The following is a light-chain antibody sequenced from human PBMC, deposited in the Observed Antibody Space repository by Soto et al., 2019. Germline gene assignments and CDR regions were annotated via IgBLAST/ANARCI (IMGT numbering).Light chain of an antibody. V-gene: IGKV1-39*01. Sequence: DIQMTQSPSSLSASVGDRVTMSCRASQSISNYLNWYQQKPGNAPKLLISSASGLQSGVPSRFSGSGSGTDFTLTISDLQPEDFATYYCQQSYNTPRTFGQGTKVDI. CDR1: QSISNY. CDR3: QQSYNTPRT. J-gene: IGKJ1*01. CDR2: SAS.